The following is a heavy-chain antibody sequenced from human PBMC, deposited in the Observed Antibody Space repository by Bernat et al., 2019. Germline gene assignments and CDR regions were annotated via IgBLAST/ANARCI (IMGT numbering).Heavy chain of an antibody. Sequence: EVQLVESGGGLIQPGGSLRLSCAASGFTFSSNWMHWVRQAPGKGLVWVSRINGDGGGTHYADSVKGRFTISRDNAKNTLYLQMDNLRAEDTAIYYCASLYCSNNTCYYYWGQGTLGTVSS. V-gene: IGHV3-74*01. J-gene: IGHJ4*02. CDR3: ASLYCSNNTCYYY. CDR2: INGDGGGT. CDR1: GFTFSSNW. D-gene: IGHD2-2*01.